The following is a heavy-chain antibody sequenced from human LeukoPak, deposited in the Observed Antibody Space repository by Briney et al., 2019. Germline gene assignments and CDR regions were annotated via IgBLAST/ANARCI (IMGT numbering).Heavy chain of an antibody. CDR3: ARTIVGADDAFDI. D-gene: IGHD1-26*01. Sequence: SETLSLTCTVSGGSISSYYWSWIRQPPGKGLEWIGYIYYSGNTNYNPSLKSRVTISVDTSKNQFSLKLSSVTAADTAVYYCARTIVGADDAFDIWGRGTMVTVSS. J-gene: IGHJ3*02. V-gene: IGHV4-59*08. CDR2: IYYSGNT. CDR1: GGSISSYY.